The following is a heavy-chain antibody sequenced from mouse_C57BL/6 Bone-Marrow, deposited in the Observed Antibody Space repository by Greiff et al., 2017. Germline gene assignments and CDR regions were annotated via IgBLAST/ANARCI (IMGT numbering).Heavy chain of an antibody. J-gene: IGHJ3*01. CDR2: IYPGGGDT. CDR1: GYAFSSSW. Sequence: QVQLQQSGPELVKPGASVKISCKASGYAFSSSWMHWVKQRPGKGLEWIGRIYPGGGDTNYNGKFKGKATLTTDKHSSTAYMQLSSLTSEDSAVYFCARSARGWFAYWGQGTLVTVSA. D-gene: IGHD3-1*01. CDR3: ARSARGWFAY. V-gene: IGHV1-82*01.